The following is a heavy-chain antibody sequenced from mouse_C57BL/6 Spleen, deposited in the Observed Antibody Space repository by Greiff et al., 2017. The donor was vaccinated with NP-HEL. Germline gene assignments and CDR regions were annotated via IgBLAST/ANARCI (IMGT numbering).Heavy chain of an antibody. CDR3: ARGLGYFDY. CDR2: INPSNGGT. D-gene: IGHD4-1*01. J-gene: IGHJ2*01. Sequence: QVQLQQPGAELVKPGASVKLSCTASGYTFTSYWMHWVKQRPGQGLEWIGYINPSNGGTYYTEKFKSKATLTVDKSSSTAYMQLSSLTSEDSAVYSSARGLGYFDYWGQGTTLTVSS. V-gene: IGHV1-53*01. CDR1: GYTFTSYW.